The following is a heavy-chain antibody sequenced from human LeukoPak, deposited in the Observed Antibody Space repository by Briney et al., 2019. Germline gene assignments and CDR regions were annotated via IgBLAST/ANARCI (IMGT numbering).Heavy chain of an antibody. V-gene: IGHV3-23*01. D-gene: IGHD6-19*01. CDR2: ISGSGGST. Sequence: PGGSLRLSCAASGFTFRSYAMSWVRQAPGKGLEWVSAISGSGGSTYYADSVKGRFTISRDNSKNTLYLQMNSLRAEDTAVYYCAKDRGQWLVRDAFDIWGQGTMVTVSS. CDR3: AKDRGQWLVRDAFDI. J-gene: IGHJ3*02. CDR1: GFTFRSYA.